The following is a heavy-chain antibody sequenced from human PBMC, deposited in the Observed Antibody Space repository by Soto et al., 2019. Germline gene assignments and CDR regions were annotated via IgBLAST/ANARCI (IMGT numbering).Heavy chain of an antibody. CDR2: LYHSGST. CDR1: GYPISSGYY. D-gene: IGHD2-2*03. Sequence: SETLSLTCGVSGYPISSGYYWGWIRQSPGKGLEWIGSLYHSGSTYYNPSLKSRVTISVDSSKNQFSLKLTSVTAADTAVYYCARDGFCSGNNCRIGNWFDPWGQGTLVTVSS. CDR3: ARDGFCSGNNCRIGNWFDP. J-gene: IGHJ5*02. V-gene: IGHV4-38-2*02.